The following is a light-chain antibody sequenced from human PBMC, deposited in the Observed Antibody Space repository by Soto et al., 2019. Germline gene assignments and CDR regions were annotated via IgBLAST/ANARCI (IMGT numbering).Light chain of an antibody. V-gene: IGLV2-14*01. CDR3: SSFTSAYTFV. CDR1: GGDVGGYNY. J-gene: IGLJ1*01. CDR2: EVS. Sequence: QSVLTQPASVSGSPGQSITISCAGTGGDVGGYNYVSWYQQHPGKAPKLLLSEVSKRPSGVSDRFSGSKSGNTASLTISGLQTQDEADCYCSSFTSAYTFVFGTGTKVTVL.